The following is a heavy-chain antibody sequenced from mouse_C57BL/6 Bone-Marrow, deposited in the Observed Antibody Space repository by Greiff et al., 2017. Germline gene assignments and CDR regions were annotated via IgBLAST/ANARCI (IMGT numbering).Heavy chain of an antibody. V-gene: IGHV5-4*01. CDR3: ARETTVVARGGYYAMDY. J-gene: IGHJ4*01. CDR1: GFTFSSYA. CDR2: ISDGGSYT. D-gene: IGHD1-1*01. Sequence: EVQLVESGGGLVKPGGSLQLSCAASGFTFSSYAMSWVRQTPEKRLEWVATISDGGSYTYYPDNVKGRLTISSDNAKNNLYLQMSHLKSEDTGMYYCARETTVVARGGYYAMDYWGQGTSVTVSS.